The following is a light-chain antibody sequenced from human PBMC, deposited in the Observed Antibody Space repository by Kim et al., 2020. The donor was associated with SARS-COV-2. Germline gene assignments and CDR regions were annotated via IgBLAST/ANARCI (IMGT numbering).Light chain of an antibody. Sequence: ASVGDRVTITGRASQSISSYLNWYQQKPVKAPKLLIYAASSLQSGVPSRFSGSGSGTDFTLTISSLQPEDFATYYCQQSYSTPRTFSQGTKVDIK. CDR2: AAS. V-gene: IGKV1-39*01. CDR1: QSISSY. CDR3: QQSYSTPRT. J-gene: IGKJ1*01.